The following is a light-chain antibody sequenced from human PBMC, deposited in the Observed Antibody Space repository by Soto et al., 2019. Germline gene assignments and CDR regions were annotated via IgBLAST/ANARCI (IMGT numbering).Light chain of an antibody. CDR1: SSDIGAYNY. CDR2: EVT. J-gene: IGLJ3*02. CDR3: SSYTRSNTRV. Sequence: QSVLTQPASVSGSPGQSITISCTGTSSDIGAYNYVSWYQQNPGKAPKLMIYEVTNRPSGISYRFSGSKSGNTASLTISGLQAEDEADYYCSSYTRSNTRVFGGGTKLTVL. V-gene: IGLV2-14*01.